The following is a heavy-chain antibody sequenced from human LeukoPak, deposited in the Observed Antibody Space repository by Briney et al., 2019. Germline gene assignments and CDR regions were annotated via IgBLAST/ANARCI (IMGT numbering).Heavy chain of an antibody. J-gene: IGHJ4*02. D-gene: IGHD6-19*01. CDR1: GGSINSHY. CDR2: IYYTGKI. CDR3: VRRDTGWNYFDY. V-gene: IGHV4-59*08. Sequence: SETLSLTCAVSGGSINSHYWGWIRQPPGKGLQWIGDIYYTGKINYNPSLKSRVTITLDTPKDHLSLNLTSVLAADTAIYYCVRRDTGWNYFDYWGQGILVTVSS.